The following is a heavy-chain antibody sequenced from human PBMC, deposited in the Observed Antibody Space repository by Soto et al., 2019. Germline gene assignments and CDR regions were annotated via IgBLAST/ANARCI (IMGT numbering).Heavy chain of an antibody. CDR2: INAHSGGT. V-gene: IGHV1-2*02. Sequence: ASVKVSCKASGFSFTGYYIHWLRQAPGQGLEWMGWINAHSGGTEYEQKFQGRVTLTRDTSIATAYLTLTSLTSDDTALYYCAKDLTRQLAYWLDPWGQGTQVTASS. CDR3: AKDLTRQLAYWLDP. J-gene: IGHJ5*02. CDR1: GFSFTGYY. D-gene: IGHD6-6*01.